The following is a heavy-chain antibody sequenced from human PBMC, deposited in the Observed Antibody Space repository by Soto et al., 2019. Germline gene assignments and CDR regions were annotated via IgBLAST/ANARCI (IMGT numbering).Heavy chain of an antibody. V-gene: IGHV3-23*01. CDR2: ISGIGGST. CDR1: GFTFSSYA. D-gene: IGHD6-19*01. CDR3: AQADRIAVAGTAY. J-gene: IGHJ4*02. Sequence: GGSLRLSCAASGFTFSSYAMSWVRQAPGKGLEWVSAISGIGGSTYYADSVKGRFTISRDNSKNTLYLQMNSLRAEDTAVYYCAQADRIAVAGTAYWGQGTLVTVSS.